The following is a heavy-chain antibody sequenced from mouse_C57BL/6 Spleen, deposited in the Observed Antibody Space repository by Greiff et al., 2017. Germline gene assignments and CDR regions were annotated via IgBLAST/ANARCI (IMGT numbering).Heavy chain of an antibody. CDR1: GYTFTSYW. J-gene: IGHJ2*01. Sequence: QVQLQQPGAELVMPGASVKLSCKASGYTFTSYWMHWVKQRPGQGLEWIGESDPSDSYTNYNQKFKGKSTLTVDKSSSTAYMQLSSLTSEDSAVYYCARRVYYYGFDYWGQGTTLTVSS. D-gene: IGHD1-1*01. V-gene: IGHV1-69*01. CDR3: ARRVYYYGFDY. CDR2: SDPSDSYT.